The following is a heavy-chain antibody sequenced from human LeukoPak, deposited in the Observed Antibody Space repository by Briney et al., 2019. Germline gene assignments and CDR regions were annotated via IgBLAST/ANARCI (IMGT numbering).Heavy chain of an antibody. CDR2: IYYSGST. V-gene: IGHV4-39*01. CDR1: GGSISSSSYY. CDR3: ASGRPATDAFDI. Sequence: SETLSLTCTVSGGSISSSSYYWGWIRQPPGKGLEWIGGIYYSGSTYYNPSLKSRVTISVDTSKNQFSLKLSSVTAADTAVYYCASGRPATDAFDIWGQGTMVTVSS. J-gene: IGHJ3*02. D-gene: IGHD2-2*01.